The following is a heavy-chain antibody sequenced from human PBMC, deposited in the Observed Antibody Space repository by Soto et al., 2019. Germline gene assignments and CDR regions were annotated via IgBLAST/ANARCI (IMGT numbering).Heavy chain of an antibody. J-gene: IGHJ3*02. V-gene: IGHV3-11*06. D-gene: IGHD3-16*02. CDR1: GFTFSDYY. CDR3: AREVMITFGGVIVIPGGAFDI. Sequence: QVQLVESGGGLVKPGGSLRLSCAASGFTFSDYYMSWIRQAPGKGLEWVSYISSSSSYTNYADSVKGRFTISRDNAKNSLYLQMNSLRAEDTAVYYCAREVMITFGGVIVIPGGAFDIWGQGTMVTVSS. CDR2: ISSSSSYT.